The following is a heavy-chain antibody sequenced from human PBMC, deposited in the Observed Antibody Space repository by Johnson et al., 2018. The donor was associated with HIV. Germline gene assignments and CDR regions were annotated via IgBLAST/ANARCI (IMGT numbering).Heavy chain of an antibody. CDR1: GFSFSTYA. J-gene: IGHJ3*02. CDR2: ISYDGSNK. Sequence: QVQLVESGGGVVQPGRSLGLSCAASGFSFSTYAMHWVRQAPGKGLEWVAVISYDGSNKYYADSVKGLFTISRDNSKNTLYLQMNSLRAEDTAVYYCAPQGAAFDIWGQGTMVTVSS. CDR3: APQGAAFDI. V-gene: IGHV3-30-3*01.